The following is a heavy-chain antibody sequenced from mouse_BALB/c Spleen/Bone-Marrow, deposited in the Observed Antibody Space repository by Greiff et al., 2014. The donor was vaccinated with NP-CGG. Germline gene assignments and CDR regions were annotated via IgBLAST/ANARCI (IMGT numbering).Heavy chain of an antibody. CDR2: IWSGGST. J-gene: IGHJ4*01. CDR3: ASTTALYYYAMDY. Sequence: HVQLKQSGPGLVQPSQSLSITCTVSGFSLTSYGVHWVRQSPGKGLEWLGVIWSGGSTDYNAAFISRLSISKDNSKSQVFFKMNSLQANDTAIYYCASTTALYYYAMDYWGQGTSVTVSS. CDR1: GFSLTSYG. V-gene: IGHV2-2*02. D-gene: IGHD1-2*01.